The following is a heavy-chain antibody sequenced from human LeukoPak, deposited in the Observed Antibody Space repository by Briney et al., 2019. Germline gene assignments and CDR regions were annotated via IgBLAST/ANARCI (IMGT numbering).Heavy chain of an antibody. D-gene: IGHD6-19*01. V-gene: IGHV1-18*01. CDR1: GYTFTSFG. J-gene: IGHJ4*02. CDR3: AKDDNSGWNY. Sequence: ASVKVSCKASGYTFTSFGISWVRQAPGQGLEWMGWISPYNGNTNYAQKFQGRVTMTTDTSTSTAYMELRSLRSDGTAVYYCAKDDNSGWNYWGQGTLVTVSS. CDR2: ISPYNGNT.